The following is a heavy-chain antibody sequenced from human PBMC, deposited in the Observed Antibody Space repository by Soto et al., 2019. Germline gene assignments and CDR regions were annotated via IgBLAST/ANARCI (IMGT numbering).Heavy chain of an antibody. CDR3: ARHPPAAMDYYYYYGMDV. D-gene: IGHD2-2*01. J-gene: IGHJ6*02. Sequence: PGESLKISCQGSGYSFTSYWISWVRQMPGKGLEWMGRIDPSDSYTNYSPSFQGHVTISADKSISTAYLQWSSLKASDTAMYYCARHPPAAMDYYYYYGMDVWGQGTTVTVSS. V-gene: IGHV5-10-1*01. CDR2: IDPSDSYT. CDR1: GYSFTSYW.